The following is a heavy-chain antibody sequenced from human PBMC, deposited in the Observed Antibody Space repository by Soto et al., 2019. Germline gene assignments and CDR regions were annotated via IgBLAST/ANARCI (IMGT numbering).Heavy chain of an antibody. CDR1: ALTVRSNY. CDR2: ISSDGGT. D-gene: IGHD6-19*01. Sequence: PGGSLRLSCAASALTVRSNYMSWVRQAPGKGLEWVSAISSDGGTYYTDSVKGRFTISRDNSKNTLYLQMNSLTAEDTAVYYCARDVIAVAGSADYWGQGTLVTVSS. V-gene: IGHV3-53*01. CDR3: ARDVIAVAGSADY. J-gene: IGHJ4*02.